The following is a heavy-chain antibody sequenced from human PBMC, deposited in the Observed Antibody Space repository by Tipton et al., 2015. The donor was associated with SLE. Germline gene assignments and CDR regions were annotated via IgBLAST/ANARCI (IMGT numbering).Heavy chain of an antibody. CDR3: ARHQSSGPQPYY. CDR1: GASISGINYF. V-gene: IGHV4-39*07. D-gene: IGHD6-19*01. J-gene: IGHJ4*02. CDR2: IYYTGST. Sequence: TLSLTCTVSGASISGINYFWGWIRQSPGKGLEWIGSIYYTGSTYYNPSLKSRVTISIDTSQSQFSLKLNSVTAADTAVYYCARHQSSGPQPYYWGQGTLVTVSS.